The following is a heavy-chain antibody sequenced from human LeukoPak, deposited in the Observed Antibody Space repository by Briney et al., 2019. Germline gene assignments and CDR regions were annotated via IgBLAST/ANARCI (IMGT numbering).Heavy chain of an antibody. CDR1: GWSFNDYY. V-gene: IGHV4-34*01. CDR3: ARGQVPAARGYNWFDP. Sequence: SETLSLTCAVYGWSFNDYYWNWIRQPPGKGLEWIGEINARGDTNFNPSLKSRVTISVDTSKSQFSLRLTSMIAADTAVYYCARGQVPAARGYNWFDPWGQGTLIPVSS. D-gene: IGHD2-2*01. J-gene: IGHJ5*02. CDR2: INARGDT.